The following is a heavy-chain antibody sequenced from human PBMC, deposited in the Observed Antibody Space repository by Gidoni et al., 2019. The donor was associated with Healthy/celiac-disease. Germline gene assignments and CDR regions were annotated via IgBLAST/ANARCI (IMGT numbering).Heavy chain of an antibody. J-gene: IGHJ5*02. CDR1: GYSFAGYL. D-gene: IGHD6-6*01. Sequence: EVQLVQSGAEVKKPGESLKISCKVSGYSFAGYLLAWVRQMPGKGLEWMGVIYPGDSATRYRPSFQGQVTISADKSISTAYLQWSSLKASDTAIYYCARLHSGSSGGCDPWGQGTLVTVTS. CDR2: IYPGDSAT. CDR3: ARLHSGSSGGCDP. V-gene: IGHV5-51*03.